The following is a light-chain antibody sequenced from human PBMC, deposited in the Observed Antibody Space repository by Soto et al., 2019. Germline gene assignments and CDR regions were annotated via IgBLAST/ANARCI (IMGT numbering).Light chain of an antibody. Sequence: QAVLTQPPSVSGAPGQRVTISCSGSSSNIGAGYEVHWYKQLPGTAPKLLIYDNFNRPSGVPDRFSGSKSGTSASLAITGLQAEDEADYYCQSYDRSLSGSLFGGGTKLTVL. CDR2: DNF. CDR3: QSYDRSLSGSL. CDR1: SSNIGAGYE. V-gene: IGLV1-40*01. J-gene: IGLJ3*02.